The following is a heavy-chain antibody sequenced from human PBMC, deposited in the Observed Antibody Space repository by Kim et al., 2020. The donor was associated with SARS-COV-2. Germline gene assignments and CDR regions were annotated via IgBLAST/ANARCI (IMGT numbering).Heavy chain of an antibody. CDR1: GFTVSSNY. J-gene: IGHJ4*02. Sequence: GGSLRLSCAASGFTVSSNYMSWVRQAPGKGLEWVSVIYSGGSTYYADSVKGRFTISRNNSKNTLYLQINSLSAEDTAVYYCARASSTYYDYVWGSYRSYYFDYWGQGTLVTVSS. D-gene: IGHD3-16*02. CDR3: ARASSTYYDYVWGSYRSYYFDY. CDR2: IYSGGST. V-gene: IGHV3-53*01.